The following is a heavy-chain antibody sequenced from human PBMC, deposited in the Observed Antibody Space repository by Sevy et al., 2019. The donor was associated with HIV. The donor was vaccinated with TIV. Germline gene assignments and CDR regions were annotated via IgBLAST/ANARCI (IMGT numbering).Heavy chain of an antibody. Sequence: ASVKDSCKASGYTFTSYGISWVRQAPGQGLEWMGWISAYNGNTNYAQKLQGRVTMTTDTSTSTAYMELRSLRSDDTAVYYCARDRVTIFGVVPYYYYYGMDVWGQGTTVTVSS. CDR3: ARDRVTIFGVVPYYYYYGMDV. CDR2: ISAYNGNT. D-gene: IGHD3-3*01. V-gene: IGHV1-18*01. CDR1: GYTFTSYG. J-gene: IGHJ6*02.